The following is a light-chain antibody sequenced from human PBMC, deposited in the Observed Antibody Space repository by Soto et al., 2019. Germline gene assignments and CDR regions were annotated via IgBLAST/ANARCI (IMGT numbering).Light chain of an antibody. J-gene: IGKJ1*01. CDR3: QQYNSYSPWT. CDR1: QFVSSN. Sequence: EIVMTQSPVTLSVSPGEIATLSCRASQFVSSNLAWYQQKPGQAPRLLIYGASTRATGIPARFSGSGSGTEFTLTISSLQPDDFATYYCQQYNSYSPWTFGQGTKVDIK. CDR2: GAS. V-gene: IGKV3D-15*01.